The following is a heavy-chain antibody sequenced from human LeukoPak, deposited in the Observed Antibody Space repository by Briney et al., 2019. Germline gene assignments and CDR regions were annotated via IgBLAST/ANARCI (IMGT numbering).Heavy chain of an antibody. CDR3: AREMWDSYGYVDY. Sequence: GSLRLSCAASGFTFGRAWMRCVRHTLREKLESVANIKQDGSEKNYVDSVKGRFTISRDNSKNTLYLQMNSLRAEDTAVYYCAREMWDSYGYVDYWGQGTLVTVSS. V-gene: IGHV3-7*01. D-gene: IGHD5-18*01. J-gene: IGHJ4*02. CDR1: GFTFGRAW. CDR2: IKQDGSEK.